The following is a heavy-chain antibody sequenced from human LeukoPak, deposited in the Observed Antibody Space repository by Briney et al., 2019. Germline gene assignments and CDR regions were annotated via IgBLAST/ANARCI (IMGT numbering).Heavy chain of an antibody. J-gene: IGHJ5*02. CDR2: FDPDEGET. CDR1: GHTLTEVA. D-gene: IGHD3-22*01. V-gene: IGHV1-24*01. CDR3: ATETFYYDPSGHYYPTYSDP. Sequence: GASVKVSCKVSGHTLTEVAFHWVRQAPGKGLEWMGTFDPDEGETVYAQKFQGRVTMTDDKSTDTTYMELITLTSEDTAVYYCATETFYYDPSGHYYPTYSDPWGQGTLVTVSS.